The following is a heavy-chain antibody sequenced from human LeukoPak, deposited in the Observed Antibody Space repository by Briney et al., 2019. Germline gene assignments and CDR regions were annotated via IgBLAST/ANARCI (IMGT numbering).Heavy chain of an antibody. CDR2: ISAYNGNT. D-gene: IGHD2-2*01. V-gene: IGHV1-18*01. CDR1: GYTFTSYG. CDR3: ARGYCSSCSCYEDAFDI. Sequence: ASVKVSCKASGYTFTSYGISWVRQAPGQGLEWMGWISAYNGNTNYAQKLQGRVTMTTDTSTSTAYMELRSLRSDDPAVYYCARGYCSSCSCYEDAFDIWGQGTMVTVSS. J-gene: IGHJ3*02.